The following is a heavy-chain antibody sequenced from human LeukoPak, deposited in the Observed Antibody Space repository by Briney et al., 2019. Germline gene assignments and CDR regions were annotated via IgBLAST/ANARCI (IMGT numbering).Heavy chain of an antibody. V-gene: IGHV4-59*01. J-gene: IGHJ5*02. Sequence: SETLSLTCTVSGGSISSYYWSWIRQPPGKGLEWIGYIYYSGSTNYNPSLKSRVTISVDTSKNQFSLKLSSVTAADTAVYYCARAGGYDILTGYSLRYDWFDPWGQGTLVTVSS. CDR2: IYYSGST. CDR1: GGSISSYY. CDR3: ARAGGYDILTGYSLRYDWFDP. D-gene: IGHD3-9*01.